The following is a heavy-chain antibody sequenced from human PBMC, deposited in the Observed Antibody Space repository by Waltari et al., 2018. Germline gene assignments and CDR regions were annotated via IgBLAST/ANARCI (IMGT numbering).Heavy chain of an antibody. D-gene: IGHD2-2*02. CDR3: VRSYTASPMDV. J-gene: IGHJ6*02. V-gene: IGHV3-72*01. Sequence: EVQLVESGGDLVQPGGSLRLSCAASGFTLSDHYIDWVRQAPGKGLEWPGLSRNKENSYTTVYAASVKGRFTISRDDSNNLVYLQMNGLKIEDTAIYYCVRSYTASPMDVWGQGTTVTVSS. CDR2: SRNKENSYTT. CDR1: GFTLSDHY.